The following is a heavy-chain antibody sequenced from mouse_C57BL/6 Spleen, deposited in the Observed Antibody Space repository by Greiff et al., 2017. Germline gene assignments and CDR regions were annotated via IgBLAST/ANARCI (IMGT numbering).Heavy chain of an antibody. CDR2: INPNNGGT. J-gene: IGHJ3*01. CDR1: GYTFTDYY. Sequence: VQLQHSGPALVQPGASVKISCKASGYTFTDYYMNWVKQSHGKSLEWIGDINPNNGGTSYNQKFKGKATLTVDKSSSTAYMELRCRTSEYSADYYCTRPRSLTTLVAPFAYWCRATLVTVSA. CDR3: TRPRSLTTLVAPFAY. D-gene: IGHD1-1*01. V-gene: IGHV1-26*01.